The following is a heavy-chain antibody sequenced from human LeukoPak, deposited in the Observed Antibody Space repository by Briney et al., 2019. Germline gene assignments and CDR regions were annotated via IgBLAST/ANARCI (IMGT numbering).Heavy chain of an antibody. V-gene: IGHV3-7*01. CDR3: ARVSYGDRY. Sequence: PGGSLRLSCAASGFTFSNYWMSWVRQAPGKGLEGVGNIQEDGSAKYYVDSVKGRFTISRDNAKNSLFLQMNSLRAEDTAVYYCARVSYGDRYGGQGTLVTVSS. J-gene: IGHJ4*02. D-gene: IGHD4-17*01. CDR2: IQEDGSAK. CDR1: GFTFSNYW.